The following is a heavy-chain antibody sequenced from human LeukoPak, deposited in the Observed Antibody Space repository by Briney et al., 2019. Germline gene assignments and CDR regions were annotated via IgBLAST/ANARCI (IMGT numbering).Heavy chain of an antibody. Sequence: SVKVSCKASGGTFSSYAISWVRQAPGQGLEWMGGIIPIFGTANYAQKFQGRVTITADESTSTAYMELSSLRSEDTAVYYCARSRLSSWLQNPNWFDPWGQGTLVTVSS. D-gene: IGHD5-24*01. CDR1: GGTFSSYA. CDR2: IIPIFGTA. J-gene: IGHJ5*02. CDR3: ARSRLSSWLQNPNWFDP. V-gene: IGHV1-69*13.